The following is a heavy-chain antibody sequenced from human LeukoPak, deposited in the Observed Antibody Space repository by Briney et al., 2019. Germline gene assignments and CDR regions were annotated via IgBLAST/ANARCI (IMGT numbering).Heavy chain of an antibody. V-gene: IGHV3-23*01. CDR3: AKNGGSYYRPFDY. D-gene: IGHD1-26*01. J-gene: IGHJ4*02. CDR1: GFTFSSYA. CDR2: ISGSGGST. Sequence: AGGSLRLSCAASGFTFSSYAMSWVRQAPGKGLEWVSAISGSGGSTYYADSVKGRFTISRDNSKNTLYLQMNSLRAEDTAVNYCAKNGGSYYRPFDYWGQGTLVTVSS.